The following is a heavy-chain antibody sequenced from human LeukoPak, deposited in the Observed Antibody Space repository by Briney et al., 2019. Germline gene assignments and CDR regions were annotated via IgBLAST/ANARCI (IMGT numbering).Heavy chain of an antibody. Sequence: SETLSLTCTVSGGSISSYYCGWIRQPPGKGLGLIGYIYYSGSTNYNPSLKSRVTISVDTSKNQFSLKLSSVPAADTAVYYCARGRVSGYPDYWGQGTLVTVSS. V-gene: IGHV4-59*01. D-gene: IGHD3-22*01. CDR2: IYYSGST. CDR3: ARGRVSGYPDY. J-gene: IGHJ4*02. CDR1: GGSISSYY.